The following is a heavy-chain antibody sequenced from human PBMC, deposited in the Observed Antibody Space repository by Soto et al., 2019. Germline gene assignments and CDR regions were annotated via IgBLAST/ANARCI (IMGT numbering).Heavy chain of an antibody. CDR1: GGSISSYY. V-gene: IGHV4-59*01. CDR2: IYYSGIT. CDR3: ARESRYCSGGSCYFLPVIDF. D-gene: IGHD2-15*01. Sequence: PSETLSLTCTVSGGSISSYYWSWIRKPPGKGLEWIGYIYYSGITNYNPSLKSRVTISVDTSKNQFSLKLSSVTAADTAVYYCARESRYCSGGSCYFLPVIDFRGQRTPVTGSS. J-gene: IGHJ4*02.